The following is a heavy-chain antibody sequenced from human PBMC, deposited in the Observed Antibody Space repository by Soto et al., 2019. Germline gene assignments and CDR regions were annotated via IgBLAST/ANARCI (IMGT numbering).Heavy chain of an antibody. D-gene: IGHD1-1*01. V-gene: IGHV3-23*01. J-gene: IGHJ4*02. CDR1: GFTFINYA. CDR2: ISDTGGDS. Sequence: GGSQRLSCEASGFTFINYAMSWVRQSPGKGLEWVSSISDTGGDSYYADSMDGRFTVSRDNSKNTLYLQLNSLRAEDTAIYYCVRDRYRSATMPCLDHWGQGALVTVSS. CDR3: VRDRYRSATMPCLDH.